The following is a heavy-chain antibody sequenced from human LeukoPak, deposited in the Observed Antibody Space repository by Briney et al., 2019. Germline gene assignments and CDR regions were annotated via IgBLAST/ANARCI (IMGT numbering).Heavy chain of an antibody. CDR1: GFTFSSYA. Sequence: GRSLRLSCAASGFTFSSYAMHWVRQAPGKGLEWVAVISYDGSNKYYADSVKGRFTISRDNSKNTLYLQMNSLRAEDTAVYWCARQGTSGYHYLDYWGQGTLVTVSS. V-gene: IGHV3-30-3*01. D-gene: IGHD3-22*01. CDR3: ARQGTSGYHYLDY. CDR2: ISYDGSNK. J-gene: IGHJ4*02.